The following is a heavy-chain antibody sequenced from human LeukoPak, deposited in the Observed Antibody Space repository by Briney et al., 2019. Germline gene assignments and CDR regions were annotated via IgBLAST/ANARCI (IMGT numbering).Heavy chain of an antibody. Sequence: GGSLRLSCAASGFSFRSHAMSWVRQAPGKGLEWVSGISGSGGNTHYADSVKGRFTISRDNSKDTLYLQMNSLRAEDTAVYYCAKYICGGDCHDTFDQWGQGTLVTVSS. V-gene: IGHV3-23*01. J-gene: IGHJ4*02. CDR2: ISGSGGNT. CDR1: GFSFRSHA. CDR3: AKYICGGDCHDTFDQ. D-gene: IGHD2-21*02.